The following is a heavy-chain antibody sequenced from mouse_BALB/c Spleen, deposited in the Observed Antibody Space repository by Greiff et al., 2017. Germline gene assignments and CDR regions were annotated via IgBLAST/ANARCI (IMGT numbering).Heavy chain of an antibody. V-gene: IGHV5-4*02. CDR1: GFTFSDYY. J-gene: IGHJ3*01. D-gene: IGHD4-1*01. CDR3: ARDRTGTY. Sequence: EVKLVESGGGLVKPGGSLKLSCAASGFTFSDYYMYWVRQTPEKRLEWVATISDGGSYTYYPDSVKGRFTISRDNAKNNLYLQMSSLKSEDTAMYYCARDRTGTYWGQGTLVTVSA. CDR2: ISDGGSYT.